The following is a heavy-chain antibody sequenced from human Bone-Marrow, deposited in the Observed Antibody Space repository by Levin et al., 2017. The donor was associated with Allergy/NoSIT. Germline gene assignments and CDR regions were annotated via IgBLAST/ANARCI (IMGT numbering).Heavy chain of an antibody. D-gene: IGHD5-12*01. Sequence: GESLKISCKASGYTFIGYYLHWVRQAPGQGLEWVGRINPKTGGTNYAQKFQGRVTMTRDTSFSTAYMELSRLTSDDTAMYFCARLGAGGYDFRPPLDGMDVWGQGTTVTVSS. J-gene: IGHJ6*02. CDR3: ARLGAGGYDFRPPLDGMDV. CDR1: GYTFIGYY. CDR2: INPKTGGT. V-gene: IGHV1-2*06.